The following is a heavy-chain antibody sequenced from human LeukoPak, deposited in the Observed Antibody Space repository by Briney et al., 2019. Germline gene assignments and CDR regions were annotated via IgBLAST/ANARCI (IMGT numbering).Heavy chain of an antibody. V-gene: IGHV3-74*01. D-gene: IGHD3-16*01. J-gene: IGHJ4*02. Sequence: GGSLRLSCAASGFTFSSYAMSWVRQAPGRGLTWVSKINGDGTGTNYADSVTGRFTISRDNAKNTLYLQMNSLTAEDTAVYYCARGLSSAYGLDYWGQGALVTVSS. CDR1: GFTFSSYA. CDR2: INGDGTGT. CDR3: ARGLSSAYGLDY.